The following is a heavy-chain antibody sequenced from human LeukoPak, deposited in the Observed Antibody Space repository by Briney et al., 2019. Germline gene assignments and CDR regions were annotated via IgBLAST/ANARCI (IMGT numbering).Heavy chain of an antibody. V-gene: IGHV3-23*01. CDR3: AKKWGVGTTTLDYFDY. CDR2: ISGTGSST. J-gene: IGHJ4*02. CDR1: GFTFSSYG. Sequence: GGSLRLSCAASGFTFSSYGMSWVRQAPGKGLEWVSAISGTGSSTYYADSVKGRFTISRDNSKNTLYLQMNSLRAEDTAVYYCAKKWGVGTTTLDYFDYWGQGTLVTVSS. D-gene: IGHD1-26*01.